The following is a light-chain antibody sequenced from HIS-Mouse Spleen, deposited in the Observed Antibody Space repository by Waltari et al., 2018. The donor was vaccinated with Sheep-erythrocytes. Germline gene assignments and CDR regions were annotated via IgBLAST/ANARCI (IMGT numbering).Light chain of an antibody. V-gene: IGLV2-11*01. J-gene: IGLJ1*01. Sequence: QSALTQPRPLSGSPGQSFPISFTRTSIELGGFHYVAWYQQHPGKAPKPMIYDVSKRPSGVPDRFSGSKSGNTASLTISGIQAEDEADYYCCSYAGSYNHVFATGTKVTVL. CDR3: CSYAGSYNHV. CDR1: SIELGGFHY. CDR2: DVS.